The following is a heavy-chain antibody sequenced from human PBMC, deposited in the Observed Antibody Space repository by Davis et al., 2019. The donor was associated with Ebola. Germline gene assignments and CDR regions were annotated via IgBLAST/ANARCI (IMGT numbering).Heavy chain of an antibody. J-gene: IGHJ4*02. CDR1: GFTFSSYG. V-gene: IGHV3-30*18. CDR3: AKGEYYDYIWGSYRFGFVADTSFDY. CDR2: ISYDGSNK. D-gene: IGHD3-16*02. Sequence: GESLKISCAASGFTFSSYGMHWVRQAPGKGLEWVAVISYDGSNKYYADSVKGRFTISRDNSKNTLYLQMNSLRAEDTAVYYCAKGEYYDYIWGSYRFGFVADTSFDYWGQGTLVTVSS.